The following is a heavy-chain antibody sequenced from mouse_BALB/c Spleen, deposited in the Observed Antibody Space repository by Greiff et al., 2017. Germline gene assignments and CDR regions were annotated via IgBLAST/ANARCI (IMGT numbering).Heavy chain of an antibody. CDR1: GYSITSDYA. J-gene: IGHJ2*01. V-gene: IGHV3-2*02. CDR3: ARGGGSSPFDY. Sequence: EVQLQESGPGLVKPSQSLSLTCTVTGYSITSDYAWNWIRQFPGNKLEWMGYISYSGSTSYNPSLKSRISITRDTSKNQFFLQLNSVTTEDTATYYCARGGGSSPFDYWGQGTTLTVSS. D-gene: IGHD1-1*01. CDR2: ISYSGST.